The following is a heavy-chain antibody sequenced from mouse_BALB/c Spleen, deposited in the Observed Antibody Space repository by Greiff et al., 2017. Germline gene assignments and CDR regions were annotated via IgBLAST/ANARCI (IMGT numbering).Heavy chain of an antibody. J-gene: IGHJ3*01. Sequence: QVQLKESAAELARPGASVKMSCKASGYTFTSYTMHWVKQRPGQGLEWIGYINPSSGYTEYNQKFKDKTTLTADKSSSTAYMQLSSLTSEDSAVYYCARDMWFAYWGQGTLVTVSA. CDR1: GYTFTSYT. V-gene: IGHV1-4*02. CDR2: INPSSGYT. CDR3: ARDMWFAY.